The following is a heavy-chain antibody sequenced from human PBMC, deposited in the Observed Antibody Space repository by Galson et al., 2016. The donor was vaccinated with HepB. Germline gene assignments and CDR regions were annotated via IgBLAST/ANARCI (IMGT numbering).Heavy chain of an antibody. D-gene: IGHD7-27*01. CDR3: ARDHLWAFDY. V-gene: IGHV3-48*04. J-gene: IGHJ4*02. CDR2: ISSGAI. CDR1: GFTFSSYS. Sequence: SLRLSCADSGFTFSSYSMNWVRQAPGKGLEWVSYISSGAIYYSDSVKGRFTISRDNAKNSLYLQMNSLRAEDTAVYYCARDHLWAFDYWGQGTLVTVSS.